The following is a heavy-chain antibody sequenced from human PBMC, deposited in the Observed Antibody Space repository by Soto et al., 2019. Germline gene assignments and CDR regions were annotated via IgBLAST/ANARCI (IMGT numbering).Heavy chain of an antibody. Sequence: VQLVESGGGLVKPGGSLRLSCAASGFTFSDSYMTWIRQAPGKGLEWVSNIGSSGSPISYADSVKGRFTISRDNAKNSRYLQMNSLRADDTAVYYCARVFYGNWFDPWGQGTLVTVSS. CDR1: GFTFSDSY. CDR2: IGSSGSPI. J-gene: IGHJ5*02. V-gene: IGHV3-11*01. D-gene: IGHD4-17*01. CDR3: ARVFYGNWFDP.